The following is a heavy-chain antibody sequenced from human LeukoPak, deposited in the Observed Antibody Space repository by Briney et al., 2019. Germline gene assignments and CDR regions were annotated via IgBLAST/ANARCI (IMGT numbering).Heavy chain of an antibody. CDR2: IYHSGST. CDR3: ARERSGDQNWFDP. V-gene: IGHV4-4*02. CDR1: GGSISSSNW. J-gene: IGHJ5*02. D-gene: IGHD4-17*01. Sequence: SETLSLTCAVSGGSISSSNWWSWVRQPPGKGLEWIGEIYHSGSTYYNPSLKSRVTISVDTSKNQFSLKLSSVTAADTAVYYCARERSGDQNWFDPWGQGTLVTVSS.